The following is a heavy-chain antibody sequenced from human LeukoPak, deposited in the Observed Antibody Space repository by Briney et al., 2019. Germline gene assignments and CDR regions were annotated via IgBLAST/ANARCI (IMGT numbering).Heavy chain of an antibody. V-gene: IGHV4-61*01. D-gene: IGHD7-27*01. CDR1: VGSDNSSNYY. Sequence: SETLSLTCTVSVGSDNSSNYYWHSIRQSPGKGLEWIGSIYYSGSTNYNPSLKSRVTISVDTSKNKFSLKMSSVTAADTAVYYCARDDRPKTKWGSGVFDYWGQGTLVTVSS. CDR3: ARDDRPKTKWGSGVFDY. CDR2: IYYSGST. J-gene: IGHJ4*02.